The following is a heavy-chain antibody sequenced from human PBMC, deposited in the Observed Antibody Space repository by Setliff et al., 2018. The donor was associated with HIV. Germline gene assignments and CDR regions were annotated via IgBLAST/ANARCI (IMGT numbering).Heavy chain of an antibody. V-gene: IGHV3-23*01. CDR2: ISGSGDTT. CDR3: ARDRSYLGGGMDV. D-gene: IGHD3-16*01. CDR1: GFTFSTYA. Sequence: GGSLRLSCAASGFTFSTYAMTWVRQAPGRGLEWVSVISGSGDTTYYSDSVKGRFTISRDNSKNTVYLQMNSLRAEDTAVYYCARDRSYLGGGMDVWGQGTTVTVSS. J-gene: IGHJ6*02.